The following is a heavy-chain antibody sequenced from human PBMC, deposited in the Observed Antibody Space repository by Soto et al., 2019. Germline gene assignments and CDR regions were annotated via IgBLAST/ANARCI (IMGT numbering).Heavy chain of an antibody. D-gene: IGHD6-19*01. V-gene: IGHV3-72*01. CDR2: TRDRANGHTT. J-gene: IGHJ4*02. CDR3: TRSVAGSGNFDY. CDR1: GFTLSDHY. Sequence: EVQLVESGGGLVQPGGSLRLSCAVSGFTLSDHYIDWVREAPGKGLEWVGRTRDRANGHTTEYAASMKGRFIISRDDSKNSVYLQMNSLQTEDTAVYFCTRSVAGSGNFDYWGQGTLVTVSS.